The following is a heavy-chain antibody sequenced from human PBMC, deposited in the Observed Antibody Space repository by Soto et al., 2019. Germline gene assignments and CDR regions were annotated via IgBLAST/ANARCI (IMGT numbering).Heavy chain of an antibody. Sequence: GGSLRLSCAASGFSFTNYAMSWVRQAPGKGLQWVSTIFGSGAPTHYADSVKGRFGISRDNSNNMLFLEMNSLKDEDTAVYYCTREASSWGFAFDLWGQGTRVTVSS. D-gene: IGHD3-16*01. J-gene: IGHJ3*01. CDR3: TREASSWGFAFDL. CDR2: IFGSGAPT. CDR1: GFSFTNYA. V-gene: IGHV3-23*01.